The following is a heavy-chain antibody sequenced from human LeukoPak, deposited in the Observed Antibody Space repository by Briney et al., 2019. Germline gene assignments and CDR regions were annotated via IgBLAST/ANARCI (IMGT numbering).Heavy chain of an antibody. CDR2: IYTSRST. CDR3: ARDLGLEQETDFGWFDP. V-gene: IGHV4-61*02. Sequence: SQTLSLTCTVSGGSISSGSYYWSWIRQPAGKGLEWIGRIYTSRSTNYNPSLKSRVTISVDTSKNQFSLKLSSVTAADTAVYYCARDLGLEQETDFGWFDPWGQGTLVTVSS. J-gene: IGHJ5*02. CDR1: GGSISSGSYY. D-gene: IGHD1/OR15-1a*01.